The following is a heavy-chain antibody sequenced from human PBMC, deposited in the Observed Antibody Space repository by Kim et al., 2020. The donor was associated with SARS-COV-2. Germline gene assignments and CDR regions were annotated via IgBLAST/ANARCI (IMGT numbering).Heavy chain of an antibody. CDR3: ARARGSGYFDWLYRGYFDY. Sequence: RVTISVDTSKNQFSLKLSSVTAADTAVYYCARARGSGYFDWLYRGYFDYWGQGTLVTVSS. J-gene: IGHJ4*02. D-gene: IGHD3-9*01. V-gene: IGHV4-34*01.